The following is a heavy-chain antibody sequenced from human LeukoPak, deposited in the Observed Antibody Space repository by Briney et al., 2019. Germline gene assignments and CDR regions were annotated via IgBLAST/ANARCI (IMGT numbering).Heavy chain of an antibody. Sequence: PGGSLRLSCAASGFTFSSYWMHWVRQAPGKGLVWVSRINSVASLTSYADSVKGRFTISRDNAKNTLYLQMNNLRAEDTAVYYCARDLPGGITIFGGRGQGTLVTVSS. CDR3: ARDLPGGITIFGG. J-gene: IGHJ4*02. CDR1: GFTFSSYW. D-gene: IGHD3-3*01. CDR2: INSVASLT. V-gene: IGHV3-74*01.